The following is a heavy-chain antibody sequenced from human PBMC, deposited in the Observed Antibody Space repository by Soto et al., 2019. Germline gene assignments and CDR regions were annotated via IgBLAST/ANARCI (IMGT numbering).Heavy chain of an antibody. CDR2: IYYSGST. CDR1: GGSIIISSYY. V-gene: IGHV4-39*01. Sequence: SETLSLTCTVSGGSIIISSYYWGWIRQPPGKGLEWIGSIYYSGSTYYNPTLKSLVTLSVDTSKNHFSLKLSSVPAADTAVYYCARLDYHPLPAAVTGYYYGMDVWGQGTTVTVSS. J-gene: IGHJ6*02. D-gene: IGHD2-2*01. CDR3: ARLDYHPLPAAVTGYYYGMDV.